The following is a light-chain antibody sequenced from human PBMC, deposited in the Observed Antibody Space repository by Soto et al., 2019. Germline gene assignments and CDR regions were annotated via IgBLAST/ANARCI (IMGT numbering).Light chain of an antibody. J-gene: IGKJ5*01. CDR3: QQRSNWPLIT. CDR2: DAS. CDR1: QSVSSY. Sequence: EIVLTQSPATLSLSPGERATLSCMASQSVSSYLAWYQQKPGQAPRLLIYDASNRATGIPARFSGSGSGTDFTLTISSLEPEDFAVYYCQQRSNWPLITFCQGTRLEIK. V-gene: IGKV3-11*01.